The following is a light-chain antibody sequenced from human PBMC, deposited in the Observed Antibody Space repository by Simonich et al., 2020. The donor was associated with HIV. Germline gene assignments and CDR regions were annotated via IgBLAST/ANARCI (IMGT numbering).Light chain of an antibody. CDR1: QSVSSN. Sequence: EIVMTQSPATLSVSPGERATLSCRASQSVSSNLVWYQQKSGQAPRLLIYGASTRATGIPARFSGSGSGTEFTLTISSLQSEDFAVYYCQQYNNWPQTFGQGTKVEIK. CDR3: QQYNNWPQT. CDR2: GAS. J-gene: IGKJ1*01. V-gene: IGKV3-15*01.